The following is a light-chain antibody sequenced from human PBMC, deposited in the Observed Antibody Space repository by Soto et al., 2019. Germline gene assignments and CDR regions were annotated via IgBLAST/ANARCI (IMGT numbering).Light chain of an antibody. CDR3: QVYDSSTRVI. Sequence: SYELTQPLSVSVALGQTARITCEGDNIGSKNVHWYQQKPGQAPVLVIYRDFNRPSVIPERFSGSNSGNTATLTISRAQAGDEADFYCQVYDSSTRVIFGGGTKLTVL. J-gene: IGLJ2*01. V-gene: IGLV3-9*01. CDR1: NIGSKN. CDR2: RDF.